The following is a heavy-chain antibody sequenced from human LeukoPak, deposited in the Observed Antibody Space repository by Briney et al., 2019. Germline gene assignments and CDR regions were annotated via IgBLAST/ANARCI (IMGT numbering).Heavy chain of an antibody. J-gene: IGHJ4*02. CDR2: VYTTGST. V-gene: IGHV4-4*08. CDR3: ASEGIAAAGSFVY. D-gene: IGHD6-25*01. CDR1: GGSISSYY. Sequence: SETLSLTCTVSGGSISSYYWSWIRQPPGKGLEWIGRVYTTGSTNYNPSLKSRVTISVDTSKNQFSLRLSSVTAADTAVYYCASEGIAAAGSFVYWGQGTLVTVSS.